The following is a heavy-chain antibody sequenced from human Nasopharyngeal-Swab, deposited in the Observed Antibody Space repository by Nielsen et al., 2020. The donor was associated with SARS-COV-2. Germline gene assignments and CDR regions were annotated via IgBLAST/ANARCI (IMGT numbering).Heavy chain of an antibody. V-gene: IGHV1-18*01. D-gene: IGHD5-18*01. CDR1: VYSFRSYG. Sequence: ASVTVSCKASVYSFRSYGINWVRQAPGQGLEFMGWLSLYNGDTNYAEKFQGRVSMTTDTSTTTAFMELTSLRSDDTAVYYCARDVEEWLVVPSLSFDYWGQGTLVTVSS. CDR2: LSLYNGDT. J-gene: IGHJ4*02. CDR3: ARDVEEWLVVPSLSFDY.